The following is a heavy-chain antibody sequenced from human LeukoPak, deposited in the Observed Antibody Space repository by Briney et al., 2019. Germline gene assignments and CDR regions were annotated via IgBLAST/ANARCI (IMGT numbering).Heavy chain of an antibody. D-gene: IGHD1-7*01. CDR3: VRGVGVSRFNYLDP. J-gene: IGHJ5*02. V-gene: IGHV3-33*01. CDR1: GFTFSSFG. Sequence: GGSLRLSCAASGFTFSSFGMHWVRQAPGKGLEWVAVIWYDASNKYYVDSVKGRFTISRDNSENTLYLQMNSLRDDDTAVYYCVRGVGVSRFNYLDPWGQGTLVIVSS. CDR2: IWYDASNK.